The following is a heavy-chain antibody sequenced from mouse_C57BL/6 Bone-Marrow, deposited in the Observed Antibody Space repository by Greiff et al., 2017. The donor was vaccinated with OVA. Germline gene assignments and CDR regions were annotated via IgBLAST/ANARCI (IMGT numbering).Heavy chain of an antibody. Sequence: VQLQQSGAELVRPGTSVKVSCKASGYAFTNYLIEWVKQRPGQGLEWIGVINPGSGGTNYNEKFKGKATLTADKSSSTAYMQLSSLTSEDSAVSFCASALYYGSSSHAMDSWGQGTSVTLSS. CDR2: INPGSGGT. CDR3: ASALYYGSSSHAMDS. J-gene: IGHJ4*01. V-gene: IGHV1-54*01. CDR1: GYAFTNYL. D-gene: IGHD1-1*01.